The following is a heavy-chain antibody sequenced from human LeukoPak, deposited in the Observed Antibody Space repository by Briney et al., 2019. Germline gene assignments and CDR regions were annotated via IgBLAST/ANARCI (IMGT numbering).Heavy chain of an antibody. CDR1: TLSVRTAC. CDR3: ASAVDGTKYYFAY. CDR2: IYGGGSGST. D-gene: IGHD6-19*01. Sequence: GGSLRLSCAASTLSVRTACMTWVRQTAGKGLEWVAVIYGGGSGSTFYADSVKGRFTISRDTSKNTLCLQMNNLRAEDTAVYYCASAVDGTKYYFAYWGQGTLVTISS. V-gene: IGHV3-53*01. J-gene: IGHJ4*02.